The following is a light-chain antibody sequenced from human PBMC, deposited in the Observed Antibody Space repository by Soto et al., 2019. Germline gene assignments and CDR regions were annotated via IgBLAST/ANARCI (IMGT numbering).Light chain of an antibody. CDR3: QQSYSTPLT. Sequence: DIQMTQSPSSLSASVGDRVTITCRASQSISSYLNWYQKKPGKAPNIMIYAASSLQSGVPSRFSGSGSGTDFTLPISSLQPEDFATYYCQQSYSTPLTFGGGTKVEIK. V-gene: IGKV1-39*01. CDR1: QSISSY. CDR2: AAS. J-gene: IGKJ4*01.